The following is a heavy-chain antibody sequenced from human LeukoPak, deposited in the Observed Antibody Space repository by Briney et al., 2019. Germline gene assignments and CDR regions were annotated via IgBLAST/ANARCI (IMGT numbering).Heavy chain of an antibody. V-gene: IGHV1-18*01. CDR2: ISAYNGNT. J-gene: IGHJ5*02. CDR3: ARDALRRPNWFDP. CDR1: GYTFTSYG. Sequence: KISCKGSGYTFTSYGISWVRQAPGQGLEWMGWISAYNGNTNYAQKLQGRVTMTTDTSTSTAYMELRSLRSDDTAVYYCARDALRRPNWFDPWGQGTLVTVSS.